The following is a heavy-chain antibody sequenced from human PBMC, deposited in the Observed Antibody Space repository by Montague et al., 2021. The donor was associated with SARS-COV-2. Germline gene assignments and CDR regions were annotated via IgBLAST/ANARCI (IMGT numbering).Heavy chain of an antibody. Sequence: SETLSLTCTVSGDSIRSSSYYWGWIRQPPGRGLEWIGSIYNDGSTYYNPSFKSRVTISVDTSKKQFSLKLSSVTAADTAVYSCARHLHPAFVSGAIDYWGQGTLVTVSS. CDR2: IYNDGST. CDR1: GDSIRSSSYY. CDR3: ARHLHPAFVSGAIDY. V-gene: IGHV4-39*01. D-gene: IGHD6-19*01. J-gene: IGHJ4*02.